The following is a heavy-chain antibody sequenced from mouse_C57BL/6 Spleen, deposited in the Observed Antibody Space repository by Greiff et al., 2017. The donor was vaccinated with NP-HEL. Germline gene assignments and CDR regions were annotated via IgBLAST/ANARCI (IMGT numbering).Heavy chain of an antibody. D-gene: IGHD1-1*01. Sequence: EVNVVESGGDLVKPGGSLKLSCAASGFTFSSYGMSWVRQTPDKRLEWVATISSGGSYTYYPDSVKGRFTISRDNAKNTLYLQMSSLKSEDTAMYYCARLGYGSSPAWFAYWGQGTLVTVSA. CDR2: ISSGGSYT. CDR3: ARLGYGSSPAWFAY. J-gene: IGHJ3*01. V-gene: IGHV5-6*01. CDR1: GFTFSSYG.